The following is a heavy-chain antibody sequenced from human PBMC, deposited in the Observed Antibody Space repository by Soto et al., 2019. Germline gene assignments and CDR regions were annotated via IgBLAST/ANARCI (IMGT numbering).Heavy chain of an antibody. J-gene: IGHJ4*02. V-gene: IGHV4-30-4*01. CDR3: ARRETIFGVVNGYFDY. CDR2: IYYSGST. Sequence: PSETLSLTCTVSGGSISSGDYYWSWIRQPPGKGLEWIGYIYYSGSTYYNPSLKSRVTISVDTSKSQFSLKLSSVTAADTAVYYCARRETIFGVVNGYFDYWGQGTLVTVSS. CDR1: GGSISSGDYY. D-gene: IGHD3-3*01.